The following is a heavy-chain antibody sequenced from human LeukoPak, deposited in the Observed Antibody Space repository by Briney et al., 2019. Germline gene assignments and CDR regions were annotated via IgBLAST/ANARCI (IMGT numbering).Heavy chain of an antibody. CDR1: GGSISSSSYY. CDR3: ARNYCGGDCYSNDWFDP. Sequence: SETLSLTXTVSGGSISSSSYYWGRIRQPPGKGLEWIGSIYYSGSTYYNPSLKSRVTISVDTSKNQFSPKLSSVTAADTAVYYCARNYCGGDCYSNDWFDPWGQGTLVTVSS. CDR2: IYYSGST. J-gene: IGHJ5*02. D-gene: IGHD2-21*02. V-gene: IGHV4-39*01.